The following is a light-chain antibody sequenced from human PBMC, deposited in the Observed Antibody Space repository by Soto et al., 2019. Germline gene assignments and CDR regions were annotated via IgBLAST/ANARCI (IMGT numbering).Light chain of an antibody. CDR3: QQYNNWPYT. V-gene: IGKV3-15*01. CDR1: QSVSNT. Sequence: EIVMTQSPATLSVSPGERATLSCRASQSVSNTLAWYQQKRGQAPRLLIYRASIRAPGIPARFSGGGSGTEFPLTISSLQSEDFAVYYCQQYNNWPYTFGQGTKLEIK. J-gene: IGKJ2*01. CDR2: RAS.